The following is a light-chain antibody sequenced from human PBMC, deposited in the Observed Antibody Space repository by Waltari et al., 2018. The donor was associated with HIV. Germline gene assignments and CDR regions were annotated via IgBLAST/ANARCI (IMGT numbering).Light chain of an antibody. Sequence: EIVLTQSPGTLSLSPGEGGTLSCRASQTIDRRSLAWYQQRPGQAPRLIISGASNRATGIPDRFRGSGSGTSVTLTISRLEPEDFAVDFCQQYATSVRTFGQGTKVEIK. CDR1: QTIDRRS. CDR3: QQYATSVRT. CDR2: GAS. V-gene: IGKV3-20*01. J-gene: IGKJ1*01.